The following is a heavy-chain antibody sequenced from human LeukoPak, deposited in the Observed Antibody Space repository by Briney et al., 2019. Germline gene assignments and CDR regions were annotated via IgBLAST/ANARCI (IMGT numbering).Heavy chain of an antibody. CDR2: INWNSGSI. D-gene: IGHD4-17*01. CDR1: GFTFDDYA. CDR3: ASHGDYGDPRRGAFDI. Sequence: TGGSLRLSCAASGFTFDDYAMHWVRQAPGKGLEWVSGINWNSGSIGYADSVKGRFTISRDNAKNSLYLQMNSLRAEDTALYYCASHGDYGDPRRGAFDIWGQGTMVTVSS. J-gene: IGHJ3*02. V-gene: IGHV3-9*01.